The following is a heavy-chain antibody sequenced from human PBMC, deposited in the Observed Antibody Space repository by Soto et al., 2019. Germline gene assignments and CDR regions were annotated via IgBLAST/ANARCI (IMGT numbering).Heavy chain of an antibody. Sequence: QVQLQQWGAGLLKPSETLSLTCAVYGGSFSDFYWSWIRQSPGKGLEWLGEINYSGNTNYNPSLKSRITISVDKSKKELYLKLTSVTAADTAIYYCSCYARDYWGQGTLVTVSS. CDR3: SCYARDY. V-gene: IGHV4-34*01. CDR1: GGSFSDFY. J-gene: IGHJ4*02. CDR2: INYSGNT. D-gene: IGHD2-15*01.